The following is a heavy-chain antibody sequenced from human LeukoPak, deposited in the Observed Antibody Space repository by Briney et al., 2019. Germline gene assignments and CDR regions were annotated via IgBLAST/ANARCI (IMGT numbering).Heavy chain of an antibody. J-gene: IGHJ1*01. CDR2: IYYSGST. V-gene: IGHV4-59*01. CDR1: GGSTSSYY. CDR3: AREGYDSNHLQH. D-gene: IGHD3-22*01. Sequence: SETLSLTCTVSGGSTSSYYWSWIRQPPGKGLEWIGYIYYSGSTNYNPSLKSRVTISVDTSKNQFSLKLSSVTAADTAVYYCAREGYDSNHLQHWGQGTLVTVSS.